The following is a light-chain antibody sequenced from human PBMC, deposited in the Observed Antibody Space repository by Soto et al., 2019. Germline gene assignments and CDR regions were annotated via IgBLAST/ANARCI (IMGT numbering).Light chain of an antibody. V-gene: IGKV3-15*01. Sequence: EIVMTQSPATLSVSPGERATLSYRASQTVASNLAWYQQKPGQAPRLLIHGASTRATGVSARFSGSGSGTEFPLTISSMQSEDFAVYYCQQYHNGAPLYTFCQGTKLQ. CDR3: QQYHNGAPLYT. CDR2: GAS. J-gene: IGKJ2*01. CDR1: QTVASN.